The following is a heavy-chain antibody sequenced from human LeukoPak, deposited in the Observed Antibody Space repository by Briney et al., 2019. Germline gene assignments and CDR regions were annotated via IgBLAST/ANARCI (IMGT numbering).Heavy chain of an antibody. J-gene: IGHJ1*01. CDR3: ARTIVGSTRGYFQH. V-gene: IGHV1-18*01. Sequence: ASVKVSCKASGYTFTSYGISWGRQAPGQGLEWMGWISAYNGNTNYAQKLQGRVTMTTDTSTSTAYMELRSLRSDDTAVYYCARTIVGSTRGYFQHWGQGTLVTVSS. CDR1: GYTFTSYG. D-gene: IGHD1-26*01. CDR2: ISAYNGNT.